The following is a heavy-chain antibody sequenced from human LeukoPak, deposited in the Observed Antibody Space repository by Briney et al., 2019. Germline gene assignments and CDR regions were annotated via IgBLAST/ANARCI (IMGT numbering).Heavy chain of an antibody. J-gene: IGHJ4*02. CDR3: ARYTRSTLAYDY. D-gene: IGHD1-1*01. CDR1: GCTFTGYY. CDR2: INPNSGGT. Sequence: GASVKVSCKASGCTFTGYYLHWVRQAPGQGLEWMGWINPNSGGTNYAQKFQGRVTMTSDTSISTAYMELSRLTSDDTAVYYCARYTRSTLAYDYWGQGTLVTVSS. V-gene: IGHV1-2*02.